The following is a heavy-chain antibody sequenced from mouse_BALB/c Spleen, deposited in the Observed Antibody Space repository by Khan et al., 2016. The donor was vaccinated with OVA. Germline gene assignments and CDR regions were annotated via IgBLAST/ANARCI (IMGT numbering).Heavy chain of an antibody. Sequence: QVQLKESGAELVKTGASVKLSCKASGYTFSSYYLYWVKQRPGQGLEWIGEINPNNGDSNFNEKFKSKATLTVDKFSYTAYMQLSSLTSEDSAVYYCTISGYGSFAYWGQGTLVTVSA. D-gene: IGHD2-2*01. J-gene: IGHJ3*01. CDR1: GYTFSSYY. V-gene: IGHV1S81*02. CDR2: INPNNGDS. CDR3: TISGYGSFAY.